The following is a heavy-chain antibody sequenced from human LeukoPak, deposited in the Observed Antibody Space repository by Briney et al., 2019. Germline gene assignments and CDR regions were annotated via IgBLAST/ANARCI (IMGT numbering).Heavy chain of an antibody. CDR1: GFSVSDYW. Sequence: GGSLRLSCAASGFSVSDYWMHWVRQAPGKGLVWVSLIYSDGTGTIYADSVKGRFTISRDNAKNTLFLQMNGLRVEDTAVYYCARVRAMSTRDFDYWGQGTLVTVSS. CDR2: IYSDGTGT. CDR3: ARVRAMSTRDFDY. J-gene: IGHJ4*02. V-gene: IGHV3-74*01. D-gene: IGHD5-24*01.